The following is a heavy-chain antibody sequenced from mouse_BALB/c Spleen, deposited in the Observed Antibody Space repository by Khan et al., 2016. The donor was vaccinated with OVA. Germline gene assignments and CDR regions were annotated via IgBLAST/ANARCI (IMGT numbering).Heavy chain of an antibody. D-gene: IGHD1-1*01. CDR2: ISSGSSTI. CDR1: GFTFSSFG. J-gene: IGHJ4*01. V-gene: IGHV5-17*02. Sequence: EVELVESGGGLVQPGGSRKLSCAASGFTFSSFGMHWVRQAPEKGLEWVAYISSGSSTIYYADTVKGRFTISRDNPKNTLFLQMTSLRSEDTARYYCARARLRYAVDYWGQGTSVTVSS. CDR3: ARARLRYAVDY.